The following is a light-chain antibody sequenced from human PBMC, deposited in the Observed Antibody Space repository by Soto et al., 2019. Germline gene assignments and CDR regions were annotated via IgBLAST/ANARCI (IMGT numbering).Light chain of an antibody. V-gene: IGKV3-15*01. CDR1: QSVRSSY. CDR2: GAS. Sequence: EILLTQSPDTLSLSPGESATLSCRASQSVRSSYLAWYQQTPGQTPRLLMYGASSRATGIPARFSGSGSGTEFTLTISSLQSEDFEVYYCQQYNNWPFSFGQGTRLEIK. J-gene: IGKJ5*01. CDR3: QQYNNWPFS.